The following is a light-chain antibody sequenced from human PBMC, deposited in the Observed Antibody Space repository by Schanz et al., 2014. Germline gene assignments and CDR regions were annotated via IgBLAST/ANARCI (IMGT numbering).Light chain of an antibody. J-gene: IGLJ2*01. CDR1: SSDIGSYNY. CDR2: DVT. V-gene: IGLV2-14*01. CDR3: SSYTSSSTPPVV. Sequence: QSALTQPASVSGSPGQSITISCTGTSSDIGSYNYVSWYQQYPGEAPKLIIYDVTYRPSGVSNRFSGSKSGNTASLTISGLQAEDEADYYCSSYTSSSTPPVVFGGGTKLTVL.